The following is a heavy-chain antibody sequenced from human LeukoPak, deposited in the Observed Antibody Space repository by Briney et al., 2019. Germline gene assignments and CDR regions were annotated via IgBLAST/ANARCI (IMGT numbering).Heavy chain of an antibody. J-gene: IGHJ4*02. CDR1: GYTFTSYD. Sequence: ASVKVSCKASGYTFTSYDINWVRQATGQGLEWMGWMNLNSGNTGYAQKFQGRVTMTSDTSISTAYMELSTLTSDDTAVYYCARVTGGIDYWGQGTLVTVSS. D-gene: IGHD7-27*01. CDR2: MNLNSGNT. CDR3: ARVTGGIDY. V-gene: IGHV1-8*01.